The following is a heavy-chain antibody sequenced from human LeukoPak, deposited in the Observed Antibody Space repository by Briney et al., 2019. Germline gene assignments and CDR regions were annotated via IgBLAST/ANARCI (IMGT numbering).Heavy chain of an antibody. J-gene: IGHJ6*02. CDR2: ISGSGGST. CDR1: GFTFSSYA. D-gene: IGHD3-10*01. V-gene: IGHV3-23*01. Sequence: SGGSLRLSCAASGFTFSSYAMSWVRQAPGKGLEWVSAISGSGGSTYYADSVKGRFTISRDNSKNTLYLQMNSLRAEDTAVYYCAKDLKVDSGSYSHYYYGMDVWGQGTTVTVSS. CDR3: AKDLKVDSGSYSHYYYGMDV.